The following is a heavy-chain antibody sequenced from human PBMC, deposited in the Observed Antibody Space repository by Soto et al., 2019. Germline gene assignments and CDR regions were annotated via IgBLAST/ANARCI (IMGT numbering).Heavy chain of an antibody. V-gene: IGHV4-30-4*01. Sequence: SETLSLTCSVSGDSICTVDYFWAWIRQPPGQALEYIGYIYKSATSYYNPSFEGRVAISLDTSKSHFPLIMTSVAADTTAVYFCARGRYCLTGRCFPNWFDSWGQGTLVTVSS. D-gene: IGHD2-15*01. J-gene: IGHJ5*01. CDR2: IYKSATS. CDR1: GDSICTVDYF. CDR3: ARGRYCLTGRCFPNWFDS.